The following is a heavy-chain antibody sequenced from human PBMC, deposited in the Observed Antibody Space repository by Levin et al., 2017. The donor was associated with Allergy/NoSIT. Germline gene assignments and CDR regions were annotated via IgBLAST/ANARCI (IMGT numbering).Heavy chain of an antibody. Sequence: GGSLRLSCAASGFSFRDYTMNWVRRAPGKGLEWVSSISSRSSDIYYADSVKGRFTISRDDAKNSLDLQMNSLRVDDTAVCYCTRAELNWGQGTLVTVSS. CDR1: GFSFRDYT. CDR3: TRAELN. V-gene: IGHV3-21*01. CDR2: ISSRSSDI. D-gene: IGHD1-26*01. J-gene: IGHJ4*02.